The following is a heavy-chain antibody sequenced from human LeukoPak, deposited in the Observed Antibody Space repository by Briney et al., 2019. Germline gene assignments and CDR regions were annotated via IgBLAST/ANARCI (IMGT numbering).Heavy chain of an antibody. V-gene: IGHV1-2*06. D-gene: IGHD5-24*01. CDR1: GYTFTGYY. CDR3: ARTEMATIEDDAFDI. CDR2: INPNSGGT. Sequence: ASVKVSCXASGYTFTGYYIHWVRQAPGQGLEWMGRINPNSGGTNYAQKFQGRVTMTRDTSISTAYMELSRLRSDDTAVYYCARTEMATIEDDAFDIWGQGTMVTVSS. J-gene: IGHJ3*02.